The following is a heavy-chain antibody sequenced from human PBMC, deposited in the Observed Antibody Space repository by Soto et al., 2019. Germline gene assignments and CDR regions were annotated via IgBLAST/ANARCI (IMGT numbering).Heavy chain of an antibody. CDR3: ARMVRGNTKKPAQTDSDMDV. Sequence: SGPTLVNPAQTLTLTCTFSGFSLSTDGMCVSWIRQPPGKALEWLARIDWDDDKFYSTSVKTRLTISKDTSKNQVVLRMTNMDPVDTATYYCARMVRGNTKKPAQTDSDMDVWGQGNTVTVS. D-gene: IGHD3-10*01. CDR2: IDWDDDK. CDR1: GFSLSTDGMC. V-gene: IGHV2-70*17. J-gene: IGHJ6*02.